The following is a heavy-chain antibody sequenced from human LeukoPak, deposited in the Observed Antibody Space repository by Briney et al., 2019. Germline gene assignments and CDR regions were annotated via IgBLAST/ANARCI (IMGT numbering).Heavy chain of an antibody. D-gene: IGHD2-15*01. CDR1: GFTFGRYS. V-gene: IGHV3-48*02. Sequence: GGSLRLSCAAPGFTFGRYSMNWVRQAPGKGLQWVSYIGGVSSTISYADSVKGRFTISRDNAKNSLYLQMNSLGDEDTALYYCARDVDYAFDIWGQGTMVTVSS. CDR3: ARDVDYAFDI. J-gene: IGHJ3*02. CDR2: IGGVSSTI.